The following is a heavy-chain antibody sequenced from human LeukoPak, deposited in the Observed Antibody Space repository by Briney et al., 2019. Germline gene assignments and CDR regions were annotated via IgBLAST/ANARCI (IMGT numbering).Heavy chain of an antibody. CDR3: AKGLRYFDWLFNGFDP. CDR2: ISWNSGSI. Sequence: GGSLRLSCAASGFTFDDYAMHWVRQAPGKGLEWVSGISWNSGSIGYADSVKGRFTISRDNAKNSLYLQMNSLRAEDTALYCCAKGLRYFDWLFNGFDPWGQGTLVTVSS. CDR1: GFTFDDYA. V-gene: IGHV3-9*01. D-gene: IGHD3-9*01. J-gene: IGHJ5*02.